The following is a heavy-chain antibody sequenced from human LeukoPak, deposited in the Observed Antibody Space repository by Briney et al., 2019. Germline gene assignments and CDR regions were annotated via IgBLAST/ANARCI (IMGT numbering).Heavy chain of an antibody. CDR3: ARVLRPSLWSGYIDY. V-gene: IGHV4-39*07. Sequence: PSETLSLTCTVSGGSISSSSYYWGWIRQPPGKGLEWIGSIYYSGSTYYNPSLKSRVTISVDTSKNQFSLKLSSVTAADTAVYYCARVLRPSLWSGYIDYWGQGTLVTVSS. CDR2: IYYSGST. CDR1: GGSISSSSYY. J-gene: IGHJ4*02. D-gene: IGHD3-3*01.